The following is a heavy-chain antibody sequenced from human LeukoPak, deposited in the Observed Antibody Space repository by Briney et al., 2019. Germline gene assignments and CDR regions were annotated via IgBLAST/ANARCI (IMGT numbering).Heavy chain of an antibody. D-gene: IGHD3/OR15-3a*01. Sequence: ASLKVSCKASGYTFTSLGISWLRQTPGQGLEWMGWISGNNDNTNYAQEFRDRVTMTTDKSTSSAYIERRSLTSDDTPVYYCARGVGGWTGYYVAAFYLDLWGQGTWVAVHS. CDR3: ARGVGGWTGYYVAAFYLDL. CDR1: GYTFTSLG. V-gene: IGHV1-18*01. CDR2: ISGNNDNT. J-gene: IGHJ4*02.